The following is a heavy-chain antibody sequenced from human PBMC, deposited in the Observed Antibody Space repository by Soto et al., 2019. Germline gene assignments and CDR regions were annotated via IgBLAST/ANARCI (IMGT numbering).Heavy chain of an antibody. J-gene: IGHJ4*02. Sequence: QVQLVESGGGVVQPGTSLRLSCVGSGFTFRRYVIHWVRQAPGKGLEWVALTSYDGSNNFYGDSVKGRFTISRHNSRNTVDVQMDSLRFEDTALYYCARWGTTGGLDVWGQGTLVSVSS. CDR3: ARWGTTGGLDV. D-gene: IGHD3-16*01. CDR1: GFTFRRYV. CDR2: TSYDGSNN. V-gene: IGHV3-33*05.